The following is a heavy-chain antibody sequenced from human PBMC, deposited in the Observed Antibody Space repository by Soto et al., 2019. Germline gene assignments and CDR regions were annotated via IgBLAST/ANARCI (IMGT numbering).Heavy chain of an antibody. Sequence: QVQLQESGPGLVKPSQTLSLTCTVSGGSISSGDYYWSWIRQPPGKGLEWIGYIYYSGSTYYNPSLKSRVTISVDTSKNQFSLKLSSVTAADTAVYYCARNGGGSFYYGAFDYWGQGTLVTVSS. CDR3: ARNGGGSFYYGAFDY. CDR1: GGSISSGDYY. CDR2: IYYSGST. D-gene: IGHD1-26*01. V-gene: IGHV4-30-4*01. J-gene: IGHJ4*02.